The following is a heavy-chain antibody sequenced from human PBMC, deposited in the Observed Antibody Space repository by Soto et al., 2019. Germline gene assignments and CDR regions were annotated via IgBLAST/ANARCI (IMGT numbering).Heavy chain of an antibody. CDR1: GGSISSSSYY. J-gene: IGHJ2*01. V-gene: IGHV4-39*01. CDR3: ARQSSNWYFDL. Sequence: QLQLQESGPGLVKPSETLSLTYTVSGGSISSSSYYWGWIRQPPGKGLEWIGSIYYSGSTYYNPSLKSRVTISVDTSKNQFSLKLSSVTAADTAVYYCARQSSNWYFDLWGRGTLVTVSS. D-gene: IGHD6-6*01. CDR2: IYYSGST.